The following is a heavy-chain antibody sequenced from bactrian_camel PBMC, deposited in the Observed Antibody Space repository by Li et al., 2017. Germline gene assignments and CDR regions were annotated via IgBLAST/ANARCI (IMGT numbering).Heavy chain of an antibody. J-gene: IGHJ4*01. D-gene: IGHD7*01. CDR2: VYLGGGST. V-gene: IGHV3S40*01. Sequence: VQLVESGGGSVQAGGSLRLSCEATASCFCMGWFRQAPGKEREGVAFVYLGGGSTYYADSVKGRFTISQDKGKNTVYLLMNSLKPDDSGTYYCAYESGTTPDLCRRRGPGGYFGQGTQVTVS. CDR1: TASCFC.